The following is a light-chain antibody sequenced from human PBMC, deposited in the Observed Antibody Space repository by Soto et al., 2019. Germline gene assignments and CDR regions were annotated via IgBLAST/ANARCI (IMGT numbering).Light chain of an antibody. CDR1: QSIGTW. CDR3: LQHNSYPWT. Sequence: DIQVTQSPSTLSASVGDRVTITWGASQSIGTWLAWYQQKPGKAPKLLIFDASTLESGVPSRLSGSGSGTEFTLTISSLQPEDFATYCCLQHNSYPWTFGQGTKVEIK. V-gene: IGKV1-5*01. CDR2: DAS. J-gene: IGKJ1*01.